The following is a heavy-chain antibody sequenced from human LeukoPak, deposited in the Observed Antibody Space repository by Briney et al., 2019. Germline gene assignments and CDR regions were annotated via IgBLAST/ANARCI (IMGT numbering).Heavy chain of an antibody. J-gene: IGHJ4*02. V-gene: IGHV3-23*01. CDR3: AKAGNSYYDFWSLFDY. CDR1: GFTFSSYS. Sequence: GGSLRLSCAASGFTFSSYSMNWVRQAPGKGLEWVSAISGSGGSTYYADSVKGRFIISRDNSKNTLYLQMNSLRAEDTAVYYCAKAGNSYYDFWSLFDYWGQGTLVTVSS. D-gene: IGHD3-3*01. CDR2: ISGSGGST.